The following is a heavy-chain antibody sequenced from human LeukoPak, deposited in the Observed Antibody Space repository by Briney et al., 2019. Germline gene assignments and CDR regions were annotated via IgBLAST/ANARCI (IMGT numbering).Heavy chain of an antibody. Sequence: KPGGSLRLSCAASGFTFSTYAMSWVRQAPGKGLEWVSVISDSGGRTYYADSVKGRFTISRDNAKNSLYLQMNSLRDEDTAVYYCARVDGSSSWYLDDAFDIWGQGTMVTVSS. J-gene: IGHJ3*02. CDR3: ARVDGSSSWYLDDAFDI. CDR1: GFTFSTYA. D-gene: IGHD6-13*01. V-gene: IGHV3-23*01. CDR2: ISDSGGRT.